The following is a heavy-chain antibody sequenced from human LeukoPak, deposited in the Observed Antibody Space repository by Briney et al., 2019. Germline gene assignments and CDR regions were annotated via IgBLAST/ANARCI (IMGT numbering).Heavy chain of an antibody. D-gene: IGHD6-13*01. CDR3: ATALAAAGEGDAFDI. Sequence: ASVKVSCKVSGYTLTELSMHWVRQAPGKGLEWMGGFDPEDGETIYAQKFQGRVTMTEDTSTDTAYMELSSLRSEDTAVYYCATALAAAGEGDAFDIWGQGTMVTVSS. J-gene: IGHJ3*02. CDR1: GYTLTELS. V-gene: IGHV1-24*01. CDR2: FDPEDGET.